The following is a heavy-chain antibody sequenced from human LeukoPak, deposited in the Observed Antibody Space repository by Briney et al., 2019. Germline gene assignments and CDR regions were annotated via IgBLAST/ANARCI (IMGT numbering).Heavy chain of an antibody. J-gene: IGHJ4*02. CDR3: AKDPGYYGSGSYFTCSDY. CDR2: IRYDGSNK. CDR1: GFTFSSYG. D-gene: IGHD3-10*01. Sequence: GGSLRLSCAASGFTFSSYGMHWVRQAPGKGLEWVAFIRYDGSNKYYADSVKGRFTISRDNSKNTLYLQMNSLRAEDTAVYYCAKDPGYYGSGSYFTCSDYWGQGTLVTVSS. V-gene: IGHV3-30*02.